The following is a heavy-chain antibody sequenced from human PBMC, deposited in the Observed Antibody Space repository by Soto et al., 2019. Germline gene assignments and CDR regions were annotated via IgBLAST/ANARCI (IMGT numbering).Heavy chain of an antibody. V-gene: IGHV5-10-1*01. CDR3: ARLYCTTTSCDSWFDP. Sequence: PGESLKISCTGFGYTFTTFWISWVRQMPGRGLEWMGRIDPGDTYATYSPAFQGHVTISADKATSTAYLQWSSLKASDTAMYYCARLYCTTTSCDSWFDPWGQVTLVTVSS. CDR1: GYTFTTFW. CDR2: IDPGDTYA. D-gene: IGHD2-8*01. J-gene: IGHJ5*02.